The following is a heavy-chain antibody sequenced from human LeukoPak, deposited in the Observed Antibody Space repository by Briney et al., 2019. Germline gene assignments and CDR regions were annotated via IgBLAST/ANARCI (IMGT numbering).Heavy chain of an antibody. J-gene: IGHJ4*02. CDR2: INWNAGST. D-gene: IGHD3-10*01. V-gene: IGHV3-20*04. Sequence: GGSLRLSCATSGFTFEDYGMRWVRQVSGKGLEWVSSINWNAGSTTYADSVKGRFTISRDNANNSLYLQMNSLRAEDTALYYCARVMYHDSGSYYQYFHHWGQGTPVTVSS. CDR1: GFTFEDYG. CDR3: ARVMYHDSGSYYQYFHH.